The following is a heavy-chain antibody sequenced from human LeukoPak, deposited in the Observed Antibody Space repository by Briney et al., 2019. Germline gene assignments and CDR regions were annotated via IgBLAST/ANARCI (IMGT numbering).Heavy chain of an antibody. CDR3: AGGVVSGVIDY. Sequence: GGSLRLSCAASGFTFSSYAMSWVRQAPGKGLEWVSAISGSGGSTYYAGSVKGRFTISRDNSKNTLYLQMNSLRAEDTAVYYCAGGVVSGVIDYWGQGTLLTVSS. D-gene: IGHD3-10*01. J-gene: IGHJ4*02. CDR2: ISGSGGST. CDR1: GFTFSSYA. V-gene: IGHV3-23*01.